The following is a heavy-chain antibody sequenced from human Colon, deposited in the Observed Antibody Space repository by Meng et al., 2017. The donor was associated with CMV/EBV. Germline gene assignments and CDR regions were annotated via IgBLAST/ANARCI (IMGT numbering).Heavy chain of an antibody. Sequence: ASVKVSCKVSGYIFTSYGISWARQAPGQGLEWMGWISTHNGYTSYAQKFQDRVTMTTDTSTSTAHMDLRSLGSDDSAVYYCARYCSGGNCYSKPGLAKFFDLWGQGTLVTVSS. CDR1: GYIFTSYG. CDR2: ISTHNGYT. V-gene: IGHV1-18*01. CDR3: ARYCSGGNCYSKPGLAKFFDL. D-gene: IGHD2-15*01. J-gene: IGHJ4*02.